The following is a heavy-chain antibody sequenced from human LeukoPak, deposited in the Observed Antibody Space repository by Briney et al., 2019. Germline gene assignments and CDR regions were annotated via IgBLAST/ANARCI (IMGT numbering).Heavy chain of an antibody. CDR1: GGSISIYY. D-gene: IGHD3-16*01. J-gene: IGHJ4*02. CDR3: ARGGGPPSYFDY. Sequence: SETLSLTCTVSGGSISIYYWSWIRQPPGKALEWIGYIHYSGNTNYNPSLKSRVTISLDTSRNQFSVKLISVTAADTAVYYCARGGGPPSYFDYWAQGILVTASS. CDR2: IHYSGNT. V-gene: IGHV4-59*01.